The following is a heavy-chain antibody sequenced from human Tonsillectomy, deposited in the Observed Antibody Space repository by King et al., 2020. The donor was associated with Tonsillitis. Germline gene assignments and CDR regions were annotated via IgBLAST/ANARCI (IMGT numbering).Heavy chain of an antibody. V-gene: IGHV3-33*05. Sequence: VQLVESGGGVVQPGRSLRLSCAASGFTFSSYGIHWVRQAPGKGLEWVALISYDGSNKYIADSVKGRFTISRDNSKNTLYLQMNSLRAEDTAVYYCARNYYDSGGYSNGMDVWGQGTTVTVSS. J-gene: IGHJ6*02. D-gene: IGHD3-22*01. CDR2: ISYDGSNK. CDR1: GFTFSSYG. CDR3: ARNYYDSGGYSNGMDV.